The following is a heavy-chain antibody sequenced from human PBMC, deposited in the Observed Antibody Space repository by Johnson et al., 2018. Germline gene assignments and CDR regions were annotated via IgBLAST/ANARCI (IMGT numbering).Heavy chain of an antibody. CDR2: IYSGGST. Sequence: VQLVQAGGGLVEPRGSLRLSCAASGFTVSSNYMSWVRQAPGKGLEFVSVIYSGGSTYYADSAKGRFTISRDNSKNTLYLQMNSLTTDDTAVYFCARVQPDLRYYYHYMDAWGKGTTVTVSS. CDR3: ARVQPDLRYYYHYMDA. V-gene: IGHV3-66*02. CDR1: GFTVSSNY. J-gene: IGHJ6*03. D-gene: IGHD4-17*01.